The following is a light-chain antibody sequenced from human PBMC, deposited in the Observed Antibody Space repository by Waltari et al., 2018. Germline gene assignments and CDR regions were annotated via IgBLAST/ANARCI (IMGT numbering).Light chain of an antibody. V-gene: IGKV2-40*01. CDR3: MQRLEFPYT. Sequence: DIVMTQTPLSLPVTPGEPASISCASSQSLLNSDDGFTYLDWFLQRPGQSPRLLIYTRSYRASGVPDRFIGTGSGSNFSLKISRVEAEDVGIYYCMQRLEFPYTFGQGTRL. J-gene: IGKJ2*01. CDR1: QSLLNSDDGFTY. CDR2: TRS.